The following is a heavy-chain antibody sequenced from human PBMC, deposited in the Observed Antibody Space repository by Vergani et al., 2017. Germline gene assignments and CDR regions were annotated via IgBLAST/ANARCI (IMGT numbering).Heavy chain of an antibody. CDR3: ARTESFILRYCHWAL. D-gene: IGHD3-9*01. J-gene: IGHJ1*01. CDR1: GRSITSSSYY. CDR2: IYNSGGA. Sequence: QLHLQESGPGLVKPSETLSLTCTVSGRSITSSSYYWGWIRQPPGKGLEWIGNIYNSGGAYYNPSLKGRVTISVDTSKNQFSLEVTSVTAADTAIYFCARTESFILRYCHWALWGQGTLVTVSS. V-gene: IGHV4-39*01.